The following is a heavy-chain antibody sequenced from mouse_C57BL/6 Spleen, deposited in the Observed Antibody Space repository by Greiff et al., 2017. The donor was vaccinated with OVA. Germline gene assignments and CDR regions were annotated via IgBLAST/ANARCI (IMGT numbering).Heavy chain of an antibody. CDR1: GFNIKDDY. J-gene: IGHJ2*01. Sequence: DVQLQESGAELVRPGASVKLSCTASGFNIKDDYMHWVKQRPEQGLEWIGWIDPENGDTEYASKFQGKATITADTSSNTAYLQLSSLTSEDTAVYYCTTEGGYGNYSYYFDYWGQGTTLTVSS. CDR3: TTEGGYGNYSYYFDY. D-gene: IGHD2-1*01. V-gene: IGHV14-4*01. CDR2: IDPENGDT.